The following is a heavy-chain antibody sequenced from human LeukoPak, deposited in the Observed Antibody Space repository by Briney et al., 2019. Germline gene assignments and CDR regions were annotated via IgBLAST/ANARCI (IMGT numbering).Heavy chain of an antibody. D-gene: IGHD6-13*01. V-gene: IGHV4-34*01. CDR1: GGSFSGYY. CDR3: ARGSFTRAAAAYNWFDP. CDR2: INHSGST. Sequence: SETLSLTCAVYGGSFSGYYWSWIRQPPGKGLEWIGEINHSGSTNYNPSLKSRVTISVDTSKNQFSLKLSSVTAADTAVNYCARGSFTRAAAAYNWFDPWGQGTLVTVSS. J-gene: IGHJ5*02.